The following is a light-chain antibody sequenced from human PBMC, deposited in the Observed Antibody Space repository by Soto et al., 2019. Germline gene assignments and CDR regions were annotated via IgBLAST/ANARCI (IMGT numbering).Light chain of an antibody. J-gene: IGLJ1*01. V-gene: IGLV2-14*03. Sequence: QSALTQPASVSGSPGQSITISCTGTISDVGAYNYVSWYQHHPGKAPKLMIYDVSNRPSGVSNRFSGSKSGNTASLTISGLQAEDEADYYCSSYTSSSIYVFGTWTKLTVL. CDR3: SSYTSSSIYV. CDR1: ISDVGAYNY. CDR2: DVS.